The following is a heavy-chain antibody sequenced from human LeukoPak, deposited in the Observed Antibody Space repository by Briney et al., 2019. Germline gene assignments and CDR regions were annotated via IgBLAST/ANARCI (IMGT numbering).Heavy chain of an antibody. V-gene: IGHV4-59*08. CDR2: IYYSGST. CDR3: ARHIGTNSSCYYPY. D-gene: IGHD3-22*01. CDR1: GGSISSYY. J-gene: IGHJ4*02. Sequence: PSETLSLTCSVSGGSISSYYWSWIRQPPGKGLEWIGYIYYSGSTNYNPSLKSRVTISVDTYNNQFSLILSYVTAADTAVYYCARHIGTNSSCYYPYWGQGTLVTVSS.